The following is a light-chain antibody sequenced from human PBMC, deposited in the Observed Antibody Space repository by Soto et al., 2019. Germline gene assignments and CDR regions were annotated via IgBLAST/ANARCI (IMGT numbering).Light chain of an antibody. Sequence: DIQMTQSPSSLSASVGDRLSITCRASQSISNYLEWDRQRPGKAPELLIFAASSLHVGVPSRFGGSGSGTHFTLTITSLQPYDFATYYCQQSYSTPHTFGQGTKLEIK. J-gene: IGKJ2*01. CDR3: QQSYSTPHT. CDR1: QSISNY. CDR2: AAS. V-gene: IGKV1-39*01.